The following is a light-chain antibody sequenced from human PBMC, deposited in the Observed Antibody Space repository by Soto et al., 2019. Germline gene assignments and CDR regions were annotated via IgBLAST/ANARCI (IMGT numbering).Light chain of an antibody. Sequence: DIQMTQFPSTLSASVGDAVTITCRASQSIQSFLAWYQQKPGKAPKLLIYLASRLESGVPSRFSSSGSGTDFTLTISSLQPDDFAIYFCQQYNSHSFYSFGQGTKLEVK. V-gene: IGKV1-5*03. CDR1: QSIQSF. CDR3: QQYNSHSFYS. CDR2: LAS. J-gene: IGKJ2*03.